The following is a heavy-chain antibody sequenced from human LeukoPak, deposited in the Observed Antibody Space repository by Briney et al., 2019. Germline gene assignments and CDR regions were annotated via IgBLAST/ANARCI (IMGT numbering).Heavy chain of an antibody. D-gene: IGHD1-14*01. CDR1: GFTFSSYS. CDR3: TKGTPADY. Sequence: KPGGSLRLSCAASGFTFSSYSMNWVRQAPGKGPEWVSSISSNSNYIYYADSVKGRFTVSRDNAENSLYLQLNSLRAEDTAVYYCTKGTPADYWGQGTLVTVSS. CDR2: ISSNSNYI. V-gene: IGHV3-21*06. J-gene: IGHJ4*02.